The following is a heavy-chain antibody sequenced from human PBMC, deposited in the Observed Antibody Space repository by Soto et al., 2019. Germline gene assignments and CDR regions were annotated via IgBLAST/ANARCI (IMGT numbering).Heavy chain of an antibody. V-gene: IGHV1-46*01. D-gene: IGHD2-21*02. Sequence: QVQLVQSGAEVKKPGASVKVSCMASGDTFTDYYIHWVRQAPGQGLEWMGTVNPSGGHTTYAQHFLGRMTMNRDTSTSPLSMELTSLASEDTAVYYCARGGHVVVVTAALDYWGQGTLVTVSS. J-gene: IGHJ4*02. CDR3: ARGGHVVVVTAALDY. CDR1: GDTFTDYY. CDR2: VNPSGGHT.